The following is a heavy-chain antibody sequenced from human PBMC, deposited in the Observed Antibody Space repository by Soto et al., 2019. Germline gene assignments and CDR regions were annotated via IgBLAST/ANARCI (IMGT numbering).Heavy chain of an antibody. J-gene: IGHJ1*01. V-gene: IGHV4-34*01. CDR1: GGSFSGYY. CDR2: INHSGST. Sequence: SETLSLTCAVYGGSFSGYYWSWIRQPPGKGLEWIGEINHSGSTNYNPSLKSRVTISVDTSKNQFSLKLSSVTAADTAVYYCARGRYSGSSPEYFQHWGQGTLVT. CDR3: ARGRYSGSSPEYFQH. D-gene: IGHD1-26*01.